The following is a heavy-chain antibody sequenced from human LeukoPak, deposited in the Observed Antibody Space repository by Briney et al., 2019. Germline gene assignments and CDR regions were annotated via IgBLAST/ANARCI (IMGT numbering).Heavy chain of an antibody. V-gene: IGHV4-61*02. Sequence: PSETLSLTCTVSGGSISSGSYHWSWIRQPAGKALEWIGRIYPSGSTNYDPSLKSRVTISVDTSKNQFSLKLTSVTAADTAVYYCAELAVAVGAFDIWGQGTMVTVSS. J-gene: IGHJ3*02. CDR3: AELAVAVGAFDI. CDR1: GGSISSGSYH. CDR2: IYPSGST. D-gene: IGHD6-19*01.